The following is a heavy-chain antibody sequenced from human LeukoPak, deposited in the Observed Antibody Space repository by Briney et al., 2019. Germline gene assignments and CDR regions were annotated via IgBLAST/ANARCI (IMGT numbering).Heavy chain of an antibody. CDR2: IYYSGST. V-gene: IGHV4-31*03. D-gene: IGHD2-2*01. Sequence: SETLSLTCTVSGGSISSGGYYWSWIRQHPGKGLEWIGYIYYSGSTYYNPSLKSRVTISVDTSKNQFSLKLSSVTAADTAVYYCARVGLQLPSYGMDVWGQGTTVTVSS. J-gene: IGHJ6*02. CDR1: GGSISSGGYY. CDR3: ARVGLQLPSYGMDV.